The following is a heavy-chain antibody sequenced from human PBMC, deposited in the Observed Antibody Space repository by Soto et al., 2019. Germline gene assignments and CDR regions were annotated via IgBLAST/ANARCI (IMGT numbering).Heavy chain of an antibody. Sequence: QVQLVESGGGVVQPGRSLRLSCASSGFTFSSYGIHWVRQAPGKGRERVRVISDDGRDKSDADSVKGRFTISRDNSANTLYLQMNSLRAEDTAVYYCAIDRKDCSSPSCYALLDYWGQGTLVTVSS. CDR2: ISDDGRDK. V-gene: IGHV3-30*03. J-gene: IGHJ4*02. CDR1: GFTFSSYG. CDR3: AIDRKDCSSPSCYALLDY. D-gene: IGHD2-2*01.